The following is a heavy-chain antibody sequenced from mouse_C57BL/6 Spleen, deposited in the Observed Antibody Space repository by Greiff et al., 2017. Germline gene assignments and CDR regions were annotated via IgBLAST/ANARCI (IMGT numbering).Heavy chain of an antibody. CDR3: TIRALTTVVAPYWYFDV. CDR1: GYTFTDYE. D-gene: IGHD1-1*01. V-gene: IGHV1-15*01. CDR2: IDPETGGT. Sequence: VQLQQSGAELVRPGASVTLSCKASGYTFTDYEMHWVKQTPVHGLEWIGAIDPETGGTAYNQKFKGKAILTADKSSSTAYMELRSLTSEDSAVYYCTIRALTTVVAPYWYFDVWGTGTTVTVSS. J-gene: IGHJ1*03.